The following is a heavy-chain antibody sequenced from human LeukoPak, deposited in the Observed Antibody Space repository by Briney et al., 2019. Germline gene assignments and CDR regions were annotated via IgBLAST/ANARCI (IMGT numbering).Heavy chain of an antibody. CDR1: GFSFSSYS. V-gene: IGHV3-48*01. Sequence: GSLTLSCAASGFSFSSYSLNWVRQAPGHGLEWVSHITHTTETIHYADCVKGRFTISRDNAKNSLYLQMNRLRAADAAVYYSAREGITTASFDPWGQGTLVTVSS. J-gene: IGHJ5*01. CDR2: ITHTTETI. D-gene: IGHD4-11*01. CDR3: AREGITTASFDP.